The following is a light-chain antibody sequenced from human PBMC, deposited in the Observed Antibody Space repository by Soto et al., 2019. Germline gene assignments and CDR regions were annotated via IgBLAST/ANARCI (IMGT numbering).Light chain of an antibody. V-gene: IGLV1-36*01. Sequence: QSVLTQPPSVSEAPRQRVTISCSGSSSNIGNNVVNWYRQLPGKAPKLLIYYDDVLASGVSDRFSGSRSGTSASLAISGLQSEDEADYYCATWDDSLSGLVFGGGTKLTVL. CDR1: SSNIGNNV. CDR3: ATWDDSLSGLV. J-gene: IGLJ2*01. CDR2: YDD.